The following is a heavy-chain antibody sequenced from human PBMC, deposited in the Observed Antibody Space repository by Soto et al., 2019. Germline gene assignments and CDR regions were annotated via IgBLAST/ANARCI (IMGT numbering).Heavy chain of an antibody. CDR3: ARSDAVYYYGSGSYQIDY. J-gene: IGHJ4*02. CDR1: GYTFTGYY. CDR2: INPNSGGT. Sequence: QVQLVQSGAEVKKPGASVKVSCKASGYTFTGYYMHWVRQAPGKGLEWMGWINPNSGGTNYAQKFQGCVTMTRDTSIRTAYMELSRLRSDDTAVYYWARSDAVYYYGSGSYQIDYWGQGTLVTVSS. V-gene: IGHV1-2*04. D-gene: IGHD3-10*01.